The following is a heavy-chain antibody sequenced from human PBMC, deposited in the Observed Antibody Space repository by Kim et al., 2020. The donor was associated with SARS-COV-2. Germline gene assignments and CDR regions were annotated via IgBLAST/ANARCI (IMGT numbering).Heavy chain of an antibody. CDR2: IYPGDSDT. D-gene: IGHD5-18*01. V-gene: IGHV5-51*01. CDR1: GYSFTSYW. CDR3: ARGEDTAMVPLDY. J-gene: IGHJ4*02. Sequence: GESLQISCKGSGYSFTSYWIGWVRQMPGKGLEWMGIIYPGDSDTRYSPSFQGQVTISADKSISTAYLQWSSLKASDTAMYYCARGEDTAMVPLDYWGQGTLVTVSS.